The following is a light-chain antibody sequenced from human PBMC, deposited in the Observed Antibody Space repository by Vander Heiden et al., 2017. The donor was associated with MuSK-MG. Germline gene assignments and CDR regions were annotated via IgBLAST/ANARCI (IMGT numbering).Light chain of an antibody. J-gene: IGKJ4*01. CDR1: QGILTY. CDR3: QKYTSAPLT. Sequence: DIQMTQSPSSLSASVGDRVTLTCRASQGILTYLAWYQQKPGKVPKLLIHGASTLQSGVPSRFTGSGSGTEFTLTITSLQPEDAATYYCQKYTSAPLTFGGGTKVEI. V-gene: IGKV1-27*01. CDR2: GAS.